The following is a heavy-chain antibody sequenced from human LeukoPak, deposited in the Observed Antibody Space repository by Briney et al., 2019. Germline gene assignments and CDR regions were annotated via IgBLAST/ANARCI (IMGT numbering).Heavy chain of an antibody. CDR3: ARAPKHQHYDSSGNNRQIDY. V-gene: IGHV1-8*03. CDR1: GYTFTRYD. D-gene: IGHD3-22*01. CDR2: MNPNSGNT. Sequence: VASVKVSCKTSGYTFTRYDINWVRQATGQGLEWMGWMNPNSGNTGYAQKFQGRVTITRNTSISTAYMELSGLRSEDTAVYYCARAPKHQHYDSSGNNRQIDYWGQGTLVTVSS. J-gene: IGHJ4*02.